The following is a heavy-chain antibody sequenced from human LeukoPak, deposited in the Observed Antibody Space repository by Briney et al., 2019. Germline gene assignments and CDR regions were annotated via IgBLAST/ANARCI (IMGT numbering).Heavy chain of an antibody. Sequence: GGSLRLSCAASGFTFSSYGMHWVRQAPGKGLEWVAVIWYDGSNKYYADSVKGRFTISRDNSKNTLYLQMNGLRAEDTAVYYCARSDYGGNYYYYGMDVWGQGTTVTVSS. CDR1: GFTFSSYG. J-gene: IGHJ6*02. D-gene: IGHD4-23*01. V-gene: IGHV3-33*01. CDR3: ARSDYGGNYYYYGMDV. CDR2: IWYDGSNK.